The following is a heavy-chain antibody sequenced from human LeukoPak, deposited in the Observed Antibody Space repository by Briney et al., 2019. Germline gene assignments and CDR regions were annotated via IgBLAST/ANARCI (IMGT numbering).Heavy chain of an antibody. CDR2: ISYDGSNK. V-gene: IGHV3-30*18. CDR1: GFTFSSYG. Sequence: GGSLRLSCAASGFTFSSYGMHWVRQAPGKGLEWVAVISYDGSNKYYADSVKGRFTISRDNSKNTLYLQMNSLRAEDTAVYYCAKDGYYGTGSYFYWGQGTLVTVSS. J-gene: IGHJ4*02. D-gene: IGHD3-10*01. CDR3: AKDGYYGTGSYFY.